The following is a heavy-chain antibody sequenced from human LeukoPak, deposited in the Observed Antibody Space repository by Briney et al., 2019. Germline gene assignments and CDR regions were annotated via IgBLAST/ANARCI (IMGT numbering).Heavy chain of an antibody. CDR1: GFTFSSYG. CDR3: ARGSELRYFDWSWDY. CDR2: IRYDGSNK. D-gene: IGHD3-9*01. Sequence: GGSLRLSCAASGFTFSSYGMHWVRQAPGKGLEWVSFIRYDGSNKYYADSVKGRFTISRDNAKNSLYLQMNSLRAEDTAVYYCARGSELRYFDWSWDYWGQGTLVTVSS. V-gene: IGHV3-30*02. J-gene: IGHJ4*02.